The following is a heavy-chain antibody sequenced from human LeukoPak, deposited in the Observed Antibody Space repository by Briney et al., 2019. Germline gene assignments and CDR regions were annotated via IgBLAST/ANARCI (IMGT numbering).Heavy chain of an antibody. Sequence: PGGSLRLSCAASGFTFSSYSMNWVRQAPGKGLEWVSYISSSSSTIYYADSVKGRFTISRDNAKNSLYLQMNSLRAEDTAVYYCARTPQYYYDVSANWFDPWGQGTLVTVSS. CDR2: ISSSSSTI. D-gene: IGHD3-22*01. CDR3: ARTPQYYYDVSANWFDP. V-gene: IGHV3-48*01. J-gene: IGHJ5*02. CDR1: GFTFSSYS.